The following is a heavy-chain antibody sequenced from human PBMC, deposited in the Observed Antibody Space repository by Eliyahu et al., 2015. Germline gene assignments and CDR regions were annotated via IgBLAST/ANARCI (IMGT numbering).Heavy chain of an antibody. CDR3: ARDLPYYYDSSGYLPGLWY. J-gene: IGHJ4*02. CDR1: GGPISSGGYY. D-gene: IGHD3-22*01. V-gene: IGHV4-31*03. CDR2: IYYSGST. Sequence: QVQLQESGPGLVKPSQTLSLTCTVSGGPISSGGYYWSWIRQHPGKGLEWIGYIYYSGSTYYNPSLKSRVTISVDTSKNQFSLKLSSVTAADTAVYYCARDLPYYYDSSGYLPGLWYWGQGTLVTVSS.